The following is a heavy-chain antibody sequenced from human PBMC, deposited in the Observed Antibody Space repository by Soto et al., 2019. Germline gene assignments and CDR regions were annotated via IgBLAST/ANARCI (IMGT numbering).Heavy chain of an antibody. Sequence: GGSLRLSCAASGFTVSSNYMSWVRQAPGKGLEWVSVIYSGGSTYYADSVKGGFTISRDNSKNTLYLQMNSLRAEDTAVYYCARDRYSSSWYPDYFDYWGQGTLVTVSS. CDR3: ARDRYSSSWYPDYFDY. V-gene: IGHV3-66*01. CDR2: IYSGGST. CDR1: GFTVSSNY. J-gene: IGHJ4*02. D-gene: IGHD6-13*01.